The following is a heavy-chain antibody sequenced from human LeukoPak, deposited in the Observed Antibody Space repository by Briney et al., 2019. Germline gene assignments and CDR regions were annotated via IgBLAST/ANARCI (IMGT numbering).Heavy chain of an antibody. D-gene: IGHD3-10*01. CDR2: LNPSGGST. V-gene: IGHV1-46*01. Sequence: GASVKVSCKASGYTFTSFYMHWVRQAPGQGLEWMGILNPSGGSTSYAQKFQGRVTMTRDTSMSTVYMELSSLRSEDTAVYYCARGYGSGRYYYGMDVWGKGTTVTVSS. CDR1: GYTFTSFY. J-gene: IGHJ6*04. CDR3: ARGYGSGRYYYGMDV.